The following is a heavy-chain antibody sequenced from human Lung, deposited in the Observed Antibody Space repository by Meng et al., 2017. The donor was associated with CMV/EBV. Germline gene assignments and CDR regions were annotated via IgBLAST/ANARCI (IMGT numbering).Heavy chain of an antibody. Sequence: ASVKVSCKASGYTFTSYGISWVRQAPGQGLEWMGWISAYNGNTNYAQKLQGRVTMTTDTSTSTAYMELRGLRSDDTAVYYCARECDDFWSGFAPHGYYYYGMDVWGQGTTVTVSS. CDR1: GYTFTSYG. V-gene: IGHV1-18*01. CDR3: ARECDDFWSGFAPHGYYYYGMDV. J-gene: IGHJ6*02. D-gene: IGHD3-3*01. CDR2: ISAYNGNT.